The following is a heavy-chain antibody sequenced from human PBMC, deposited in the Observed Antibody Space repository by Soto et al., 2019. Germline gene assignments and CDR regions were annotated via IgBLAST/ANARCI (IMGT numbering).Heavy chain of an antibody. V-gene: IGHV1-2*04. Sequence: ASVKVSCKASGYTFTGYYMHWVRQAPGQGLEWMGWINPNSGGTNYAQKFQGWVTMTRDTSISAAYMELSRLRSDGTAVYYCARAHHIDYGDYYGMDVWGQGTTVTVSS. CDR3: ARAHHIDYGDYYGMDV. D-gene: IGHD4-17*01. J-gene: IGHJ6*02. CDR1: GYTFTGYY. CDR2: INPNSGGT.